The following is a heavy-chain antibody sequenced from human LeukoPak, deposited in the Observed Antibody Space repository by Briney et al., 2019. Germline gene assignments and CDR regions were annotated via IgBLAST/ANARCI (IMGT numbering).Heavy chain of an antibody. J-gene: IGHJ4*02. CDR1: GDSISSYY. CDR3: ARDGGLVEAAFDY. Sequence: PSETLSLTCTVSGDSISSYYWIWFRQPAGKGREGIGYIYHSGTTNYNPSLKSRVTISVDTSKNQFSLQLNSVTAADTAVYYCARDGGLVEAAFDYWGQGTLATVSS. CDR2: IYHSGTT. V-gene: IGHV4-59*01. D-gene: IGHD2-15*01.